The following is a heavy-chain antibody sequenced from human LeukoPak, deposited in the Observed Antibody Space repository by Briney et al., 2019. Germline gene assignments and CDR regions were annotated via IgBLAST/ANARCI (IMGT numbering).Heavy chain of an antibody. Sequence: ASLTDSSVPSRYTFTVYYMHCVREAPGQGLECMGWFNPNSRGTNYAQKFQGRVTMTRDTTISTAYMELSRLRSDDTAVYYCGRGGSRTSGFYYYYYGMDVWGQGTTVTVSS. D-gene: IGHD1-14*01. CDR3: GRGGSRTSGFYYYYYGMDV. V-gene: IGHV1-2*02. CDR1: RYTFTVYY. J-gene: IGHJ6*02. CDR2: FNPNSRGT.